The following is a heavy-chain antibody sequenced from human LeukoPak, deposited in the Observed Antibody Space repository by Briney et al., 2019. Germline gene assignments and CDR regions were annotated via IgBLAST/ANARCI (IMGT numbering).Heavy chain of an antibody. J-gene: IGHJ1*01. V-gene: IGHV3-21*01. CDR2: ISSSSSYI. D-gene: IGHD6-13*01. CDR1: GFTFSSYS. CDR3: ARGGAAAASGGYEYFQH. Sequence: GGSLRLSCAASGFTFSSYSMNWVRQAPGKGLEWVSSISSSSSYIYYADSVKGRFTISGDNAKNSLYLQMNSLRAEDTAVYYCARGGAAAASGGYEYFQHWGQGTLVTVSS.